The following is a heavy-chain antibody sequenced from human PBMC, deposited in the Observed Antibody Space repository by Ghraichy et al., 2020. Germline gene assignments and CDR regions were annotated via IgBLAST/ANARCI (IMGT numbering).Heavy chain of an antibody. CDR1: GFTFSGYS. V-gene: IGHV3-48*02. CDR2: ITSSSRTI. CDR3: ARGSTVVRFYYYAGLDV. Sequence: GGSLRLSCAGSGFTFSGYSMNWVRQSPGKGLEWVAYITSSSRTISYADSVKGRFTISRDNAQNSLYLQMNSLSDEDTAVYYCARGSTVVRFYYYAGLDVWGQGTTVTGSS. D-gene: IGHD4-23*01. J-gene: IGHJ6*02.